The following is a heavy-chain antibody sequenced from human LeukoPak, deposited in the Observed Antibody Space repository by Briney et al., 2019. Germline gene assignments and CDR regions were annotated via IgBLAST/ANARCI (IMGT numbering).Heavy chain of an antibody. CDR1: GYIFTNHW. J-gene: IGHJ4*02. CDR3: ARQSRDGSKTRGYYFDY. V-gene: IGHV5-51*01. Sequence: GESLKISCQASGYIFTNHWIGWVRQMPGKGLESMGIIYPADSDTTYSPSFQGQVTISADKSINTVYLQWSSLKASDTAMYYCARQSRDGSKTRGYYFDYWGQGTLVTVSS. CDR2: IYPADSDT. D-gene: IGHD3-10*01.